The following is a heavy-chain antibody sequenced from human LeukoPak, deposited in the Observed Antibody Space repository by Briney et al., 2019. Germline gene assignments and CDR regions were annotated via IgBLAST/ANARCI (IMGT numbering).Heavy chain of an antibody. J-gene: IGHJ5*02. V-gene: IGHV4-59*12. CDR2: IYYSGTT. CDR3: ARGRGGGGSSNNWFDP. CDR1: GGSISSYY. D-gene: IGHD2-15*01. Sequence: PSETLSLTCTVSGGSISSYYWSWIRQPPGKGLEWIGYIYYSGTTSYNPSLKSRVTISVDTSENQFSLNLISVTAADTAVYFCARGRGGGGSSNNWFDPWGQGTLVTVSS.